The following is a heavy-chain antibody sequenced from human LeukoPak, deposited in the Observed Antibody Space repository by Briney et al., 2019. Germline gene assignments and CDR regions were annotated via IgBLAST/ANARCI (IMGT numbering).Heavy chain of an antibody. V-gene: IGHV4-59*01. J-gene: IGHJ6*02. D-gene: IGHD1-26*01. CDR1: GGSISSYY. CDR2: IYYSGST. Sequence: SETLSLTCTVSGGSISSYYWSWIRQPPGKGLEWIGYIYYSGSTNYNPSLKSRVTISVDTSRNQFSLKLSSVTAADTAMYYCARGGTVRNGMDVWGQGTTVTVSS. CDR3: ARGGTVRNGMDV.